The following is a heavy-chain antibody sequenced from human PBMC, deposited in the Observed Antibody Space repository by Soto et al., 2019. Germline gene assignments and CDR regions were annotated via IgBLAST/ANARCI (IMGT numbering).Heavy chain of an antibody. CDR1: GFTFRSYG. Sequence: PGGSLRLSCAAPGFTFRSYGMHWVRQAPGKGLEWVALMSFDGSNKYYADSVRGRFTISSDNSKSTLYLQMDILGPEDTAVYYCAKEFGWELQLSHPYYNSGMDVWGQGTTVTVSS. V-gene: IGHV3-30*18. J-gene: IGHJ6*02. D-gene: IGHD1-1*01. CDR3: AKEFGWELQLSHPYYNSGMDV. CDR2: MSFDGSNK.